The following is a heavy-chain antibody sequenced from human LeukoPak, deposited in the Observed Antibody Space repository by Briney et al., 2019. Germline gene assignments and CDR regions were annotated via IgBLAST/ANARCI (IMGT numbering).Heavy chain of an antibody. J-gene: IGHJ4*02. CDR2: FDPEDGET. Sequence: ASVKVSCKVSGYSLTELSMHWVRQAPGKGLEWMGGFDPEDGETIYAQKFQGRVTMTEDTSTDTAYMELSSLRSEDTAVYHCATVDIFIAGRQGSYYFDYWGQGTLVTVSS. D-gene: IGHD6-6*01. CDR1: GYSLTELS. CDR3: ATVDIFIAGRQGSYYFDY. V-gene: IGHV1-24*01.